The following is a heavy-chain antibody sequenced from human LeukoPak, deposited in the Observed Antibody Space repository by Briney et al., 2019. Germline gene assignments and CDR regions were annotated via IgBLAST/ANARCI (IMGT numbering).Heavy chain of an antibody. V-gene: IGHV3-9*01. CDR2: ISWNSGTF. Sequence: GGSLRLSCTASGFSFDDYAMHWVRQAPGKGLEWVAGISWNSGTFDYVDSVKGRFTISRDNAKNSLYLQMNSLRAEDTAVYYCAELGITMIGGVWGKGTTVTISS. D-gene: IGHD3-10*02. J-gene: IGHJ6*04. CDR3: AELGITMIGGV. CDR1: GFSFDDYA.